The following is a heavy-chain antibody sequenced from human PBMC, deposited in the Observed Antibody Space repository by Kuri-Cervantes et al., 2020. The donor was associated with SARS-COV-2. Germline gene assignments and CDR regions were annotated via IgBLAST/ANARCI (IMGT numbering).Heavy chain of an antibody. D-gene: IGHD3-3*01. Sequence: SVKVSCKASGGTFSSYAISWVRQAPGQGLEWMGGIIPIFGTANYAQKFQGRVTITADKSTSTAYMELRSLRSDDTAVYYCARDKAIFGADFDYWGQGTLATVSS. CDR3: ARDKAIFGADFDY. CDR2: IIPIFGTA. J-gene: IGHJ4*02. V-gene: IGHV1-69*06. CDR1: GGTFSSYA.